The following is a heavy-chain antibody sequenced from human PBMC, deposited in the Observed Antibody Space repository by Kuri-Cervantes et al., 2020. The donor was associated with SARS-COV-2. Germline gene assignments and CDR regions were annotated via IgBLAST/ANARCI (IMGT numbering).Heavy chain of an antibody. V-gene: IGHV1-8*01. CDR3: ATDFVLVRGALWFDP. CDR1: GYTFTSYD. CDR2: MNPNSGNT. Sequence: ASVKVSCKASGYTFTSYDINWVRQATGQGLEWMGWMNPNSGNTGYAQKFQGRVTMTRNTAISTAYMELSSLRSEDTAVYYCATDFVLVRGALWFDPWGQGTLVTVSS. D-gene: IGHD3-10*01. J-gene: IGHJ5*02.